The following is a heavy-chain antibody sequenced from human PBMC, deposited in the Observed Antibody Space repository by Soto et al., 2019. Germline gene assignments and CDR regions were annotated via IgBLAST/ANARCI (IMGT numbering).Heavy chain of an antibody. V-gene: IGHV1-18*01. D-gene: IGHD6-13*01. CDR3: ARRLIGSSWYEIHYYYGMDV. CDR2: ISAYNGNT. CDR1: GYTFTSYG. J-gene: IGHJ6*02. Sequence: ASVKVSCKASGYTFTSYGISWVRQAPGQGLEWMGWISAYNGNTNYAQKLQGRVTMTTDTSTSTAYMELRSLRSDDTAVYYCARRLIGSSWYEIHYYYGMDVWGQGTTVTVSS.